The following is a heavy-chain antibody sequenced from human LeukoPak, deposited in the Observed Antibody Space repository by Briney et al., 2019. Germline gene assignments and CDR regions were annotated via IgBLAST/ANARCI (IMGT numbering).Heavy chain of an antibody. V-gene: IGHV3-7*01. Sequence: GSLRLSCAASGFTFSSYSMSWVRQAPGKGLEWVANIKQDGSEKYYVDSVKGRFTISRDNAKNSLYLQMNSLRAEDTAVYYCARTYYYDSSGYYPPDYWGQGTLVTVSS. D-gene: IGHD3-22*01. J-gene: IGHJ4*02. CDR1: GFTFSSYS. CDR2: IKQDGSEK. CDR3: ARTYYYDSSGYYPPDY.